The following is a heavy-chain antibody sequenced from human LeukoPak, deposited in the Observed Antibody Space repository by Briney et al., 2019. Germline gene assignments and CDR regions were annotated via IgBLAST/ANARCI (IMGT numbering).Heavy chain of an antibody. D-gene: IGHD3-22*01. J-gene: IGHJ4*02. Sequence: SETLSLTCAVYGGSFSGYYRSWIRQPPGKGLEWIGEINHSGSTNYNPSLKSRVTISVDTSKNQFSLKLSSVTAADTAVYYCARYYYDSSGYYYFDYWGQGTLVTVSS. V-gene: IGHV4-34*01. CDR1: GGSFSGYY. CDR3: ARYYYDSSGYYYFDY. CDR2: INHSGST.